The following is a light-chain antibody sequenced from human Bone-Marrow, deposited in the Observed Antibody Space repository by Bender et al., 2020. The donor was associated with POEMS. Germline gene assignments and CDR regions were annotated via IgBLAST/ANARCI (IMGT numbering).Light chain of an antibody. CDR1: SSDIGSYNL. CDR2: EDT. V-gene: IGLV2-23*02. J-gene: IGLJ2*01. CDR3: CAYAGTDTII. Sequence: QSALTQPASVSGFPGQSISISCTGTSSDIGSYNLVSWYQQHPGTVPKLMIYEDTKRPSGVSDRFSGSKSGLTASLTISGLQAEDEADYYCCAYAGTDTIIFGGGTKLTVL.